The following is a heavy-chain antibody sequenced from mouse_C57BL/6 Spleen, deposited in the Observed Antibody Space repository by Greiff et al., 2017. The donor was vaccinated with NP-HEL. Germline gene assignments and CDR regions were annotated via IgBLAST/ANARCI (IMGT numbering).Heavy chain of an antibody. D-gene: IGHD1-1*01. V-gene: IGHV5-17*01. CDR3: ARRDYGSSYYFDY. CDR2: ISSGSSTI. Sequence: EVKLMESGGGLVKPGGSLKFSCAASGFTFSDYGMHWVRQAPEKGLEWVAYISSGSSTIYYADTVKGRFTISRDNAKNTLFLQMTSLRSEDTAMYYCARRDYGSSYYFDYWGQGTTLTVSS. J-gene: IGHJ2*01. CDR1: GFTFSDYG.